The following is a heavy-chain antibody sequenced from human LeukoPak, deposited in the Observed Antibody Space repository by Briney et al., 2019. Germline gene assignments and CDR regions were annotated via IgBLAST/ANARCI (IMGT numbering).Heavy chain of an antibody. Sequence: ASVKVSCKASGYTFTGYYMHWVRQAPGQGLEWMGWINPNSGGTNYAQKFQGRVTMTRDTSISTAYMELSRLRSDDTAVYYCARGIGSGSSSLDCWGQGTLVTVSS. D-gene: IGHD6-13*01. V-gene: IGHV1-2*02. CDR3: ARGIGSGSSSLDC. CDR2: INPNSGGT. CDR1: GYTFTGYY. J-gene: IGHJ4*02.